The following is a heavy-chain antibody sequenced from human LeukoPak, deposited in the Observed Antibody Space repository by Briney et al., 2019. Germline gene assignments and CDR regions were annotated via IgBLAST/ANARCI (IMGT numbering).Heavy chain of an antibody. Sequence: SVKVSCKASGGTFSSYAISWVRQAPGQGLEWMGGITPIFGTANYAQKFQGRVTITTDESTSTAYMELSSLRSEDTAVYYCASYYAGYGDYRGTPNAFDIWGQGTMVTVSS. CDR3: ASYYAGYGDYRGTPNAFDI. J-gene: IGHJ3*02. CDR1: GGTFSSYA. V-gene: IGHV1-69*05. CDR2: ITPIFGTA. D-gene: IGHD4-17*01.